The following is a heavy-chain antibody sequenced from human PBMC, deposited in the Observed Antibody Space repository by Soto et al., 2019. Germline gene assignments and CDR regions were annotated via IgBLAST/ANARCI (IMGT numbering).Heavy chain of an antibody. CDR1: GGSISSGGYY. V-gene: IGHV4-31*03. CDR3: ARDRYRFGGVNYNWFDP. J-gene: IGHJ5*02. D-gene: IGHD3-10*01. CDR2: IYYSGST. Sequence: PSETLSLTCTVSGGSISSGGYYWSWIRQHPGKGLEWIGYIYYSGSTYYNPSLKSRVTISVDTSKNQFSLKLSSVTAADTAVYYCARDRYRFGGVNYNWFDPWGQGTLVTVSS.